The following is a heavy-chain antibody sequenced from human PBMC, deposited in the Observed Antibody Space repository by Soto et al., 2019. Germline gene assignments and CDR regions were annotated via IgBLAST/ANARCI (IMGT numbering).Heavy chain of an antibody. CDR2: ISGSGGST. J-gene: IGHJ4*02. Sequence: PGWSLRLSCSASVFTFSSYAMSWFRQAPGKGLEWVSAISGSGGSTYYADSVKGRFTISRDNSKNTLYLQMNSLRAEDTAVYYCAKRNYYDSSGYCYFDYWGQGTLVTVSS. D-gene: IGHD3-22*01. V-gene: IGHV3-23*01. CDR3: AKRNYYDSSGYCYFDY. CDR1: VFTFSSYA.